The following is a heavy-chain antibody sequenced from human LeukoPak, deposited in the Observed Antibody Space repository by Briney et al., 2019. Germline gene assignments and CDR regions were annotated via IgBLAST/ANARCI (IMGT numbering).Heavy chain of an antibody. V-gene: IGHV1-18*01. CDR2: ISAYNGNT. CDR3: ARVGDILTGYPYYFDY. D-gene: IGHD3-9*01. Sequence: GASVKVSCKASGYTFTSYGITWVRQAPGQGLEWMGWISAYNGNTNYAQKVQGRVTMTTDTSTSTAYMELRSLRSDDTAMYYCARVGDILTGYPYYFDYWGQGTLVTVSS. CDR1: GYTFTSYG. J-gene: IGHJ4*02.